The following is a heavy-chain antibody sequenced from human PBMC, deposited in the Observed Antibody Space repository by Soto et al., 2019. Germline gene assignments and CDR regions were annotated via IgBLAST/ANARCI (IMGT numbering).Heavy chain of an antibody. CDR1: GFTFSSYG. D-gene: IGHD2-15*01. CDR2: IWYDGSNK. CDR3: ARDGYCSGGSCYSVPVFDY. J-gene: IGHJ4*02. V-gene: IGHV3-33*01. Sequence: QVQLVESGGGVVQPGRSLRLSCAASGFTFSSYGMHWVRQAPGKGLEWVAVIWYDGSNKYYADSVKGRFTISRDNSKKSLDXQMNSLGAEDTAVYYCARDGYCSGGSCYSVPVFDYWGQGTLVTVSS.